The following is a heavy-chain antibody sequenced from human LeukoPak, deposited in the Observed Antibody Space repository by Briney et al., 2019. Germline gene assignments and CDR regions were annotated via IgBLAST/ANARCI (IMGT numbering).Heavy chain of an antibody. CDR3: ARGSTWFHDTGDSIEY. Sequence: PGGSLRLSCAASGFTFASYAMSWVRHAPGKGLEWVSSITSSGHTTYYADSVKGRFTISRDNSKNTLYLQMNSLRAGDTAVYYCARGSTWFHDTGDSIEYWGQGTLVTVSS. J-gene: IGHJ4*02. D-gene: IGHD7-27*01. CDR2: ITSSGHTT. V-gene: IGHV3-23*01. CDR1: GFTFASYA.